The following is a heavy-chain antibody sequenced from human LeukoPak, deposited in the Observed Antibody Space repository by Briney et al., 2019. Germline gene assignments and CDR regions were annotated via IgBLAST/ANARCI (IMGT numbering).Heavy chain of an antibody. D-gene: IGHD3-9*01. CDR3: ARPHDILTGYYMGY. CDR2: SNPNSGST. V-gene: IGHV1-2*02. CDR1: GYTFTGYY. Sequence: ASVKVSCKATGYTFTGYYMHWVRQAPGQGLEWMGWSNPNSGSTNYAQKFQGRATMTRDTSISTAYMKRSSLRSDDTAAYYFARPHDILTGYYMGYWGQGTLVTVS. J-gene: IGHJ4*02.